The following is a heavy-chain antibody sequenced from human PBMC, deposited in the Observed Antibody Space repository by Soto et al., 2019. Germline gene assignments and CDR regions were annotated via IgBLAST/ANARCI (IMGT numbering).Heavy chain of an antibody. Sequence: SETLSLTCTVSGGSISSYYWSWIRQPPGKGLEWIGHIYNGGSIYNNPSLESRLTISVDTSKNQFSLDLSSVSAADTAVYYCTRGPSGDKVDSWGQRTPVTVSS. CDR2: IYNGGSI. V-gene: IGHV4-4*09. D-gene: IGHD1-1*01. J-gene: IGHJ4*02. CDR1: GGSISSYY. CDR3: TRGPSGDKVDS.